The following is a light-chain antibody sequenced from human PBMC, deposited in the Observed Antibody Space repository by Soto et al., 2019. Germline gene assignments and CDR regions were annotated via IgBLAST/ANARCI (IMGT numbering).Light chain of an antibody. CDR3: QYHGGPPYT. Sequence: EIVLTQSPGTLSLSPGERATLSCRASQSVGNNYLSWYQQKPGQAPRLLIFRASSRAAGLPDRFGGSGSGTDFTLTISRLEPEDFAAYYCQYHGGPPYTFAQGTRLEIK. CDR1: QSVGNNY. V-gene: IGKV3-20*01. J-gene: IGKJ2*01. CDR2: RAS.